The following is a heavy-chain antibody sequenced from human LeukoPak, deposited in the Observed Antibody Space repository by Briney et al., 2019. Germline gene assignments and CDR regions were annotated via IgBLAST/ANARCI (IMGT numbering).Heavy chain of an antibody. CDR3: TRPYYGSGSYYDYFDY. CDR1: GFTFGDYA. D-gene: IGHD3-10*01. Sequence: PGRSLRLSCTASGFTFGDYAMSWLRQAPGKGLEGVGFIRSKAYGGTTEYAASVKGRFTISRDDSKSIAYLQMNSLKTEDTAVYYCTRPYYGSGSYYDYFDYWGQGTLVTVSS. J-gene: IGHJ4*02. CDR2: IRSKAYGGTT. V-gene: IGHV3-49*03.